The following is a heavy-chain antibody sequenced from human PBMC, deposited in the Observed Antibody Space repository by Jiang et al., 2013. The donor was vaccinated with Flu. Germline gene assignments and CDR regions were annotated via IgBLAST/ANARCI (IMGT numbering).Heavy chain of an antibody. CDR3: ARLRYCSGGSCYGDY. Sequence: GAEVKKPGESLKISCKGSGYNFSSYWIGWVRQMPGKGLEWMGIIYPGDSDTRYSPSFQGQVIISADKSISTAYLQWSSLKASDTAMYYCARLRYCSGGSCYGDYWGQGTLVTVSS. CDR2: IYPGDSDT. CDR1: GYNFSSYW. V-gene: IGHV5-51*01. J-gene: IGHJ4*02. D-gene: IGHD2-15*01.